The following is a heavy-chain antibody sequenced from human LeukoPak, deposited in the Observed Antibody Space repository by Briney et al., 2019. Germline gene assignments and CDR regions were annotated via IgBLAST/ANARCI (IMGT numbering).Heavy chain of an antibody. CDR1: GFIFSSYS. Sequence: GGSLRLSCAASGFIFSSYSMNWVRQAPGKGLEWVSSISSSSSHIYYADSVKGRFTISRDNAKNSLYLQMNSLRAEDTALYYCARDNRPYYYGSGSYPLWGQGTLVTVSS. CDR3: ARDNRPYYYGSGSYPL. J-gene: IGHJ4*02. D-gene: IGHD3-10*01. V-gene: IGHV3-21*04. CDR2: ISSSSSHI.